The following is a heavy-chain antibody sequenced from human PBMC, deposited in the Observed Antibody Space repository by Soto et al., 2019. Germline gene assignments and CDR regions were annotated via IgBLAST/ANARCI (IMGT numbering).Heavy chain of an antibody. V-gene: IGHV3-7*04. J-gene: IGHJ4*02. Sequence: EVQLVESGGGLVQPGGSLRLSCAGSGFTFSNYWMNWVRQTPGKGLEWVANIKQDGSAKNYVESVKGRFTISRDNAKNLVYMQTNSLRAEDTAGYHCAGGTGWVHDYWGQGTLVTVSS. CDR1: GFTFSNYW. D-gene: IGHD1-1*01. CDR3: AGGTGWVHDY. CDR2: IKQDGSAK.